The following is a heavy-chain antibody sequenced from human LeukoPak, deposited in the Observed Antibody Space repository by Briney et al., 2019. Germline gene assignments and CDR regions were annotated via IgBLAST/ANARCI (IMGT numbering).Heavy chain of an antibody. Sequence: GGSLRLSCAASGFTFDDYAMHWVRQAPGKGLEWVSGISWNSGSIGYADSVKGRFTISRDNAKNSLYLQMNSLRAEDTALYYCAKSTSWVTAIHYWGQGTLVTVSS. V-gene: IGHV3-9*01. D-gene: IGHD2-21*02. CDR1: GFTFDDYA. J-gene: IGHJ4*02. CDR2: ISWNSGSI. CDR3: AKSTSWVTAIHY.